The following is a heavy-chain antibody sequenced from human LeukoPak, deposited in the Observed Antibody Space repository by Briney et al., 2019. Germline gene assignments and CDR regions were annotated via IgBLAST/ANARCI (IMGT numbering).Heavy chain of an antibody. CDR1: GFTFSGYA. D-gene: IGHD3-22*01. V-gene: IGHV3-23*01. CDR3: AKDVRYDSSGIFDY. Sequence: GGSLRLSCAASGFTFSGYAMSWVRQAPGKGLEWASSISGSGGSTHYADSVKGRSTISRDNSKNTLYLQMNSLRAEDTAVYFCAKDVRYDSSGIFDYWGQGTLVTVSS. CDR2: ISGSGGST. J-gene: IGHJ4*02.